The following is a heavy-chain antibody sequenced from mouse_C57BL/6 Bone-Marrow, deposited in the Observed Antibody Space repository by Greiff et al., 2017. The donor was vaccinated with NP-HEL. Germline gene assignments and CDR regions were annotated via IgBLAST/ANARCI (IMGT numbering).Heavy chain of an antibody. CDR2: ISNGGGST. CDR3: ARGAYYYAMDY. V-gene: IGHV5-12*01. J-gene: IGHJ4*01. Sequence: EVHLVESGGGLVQPGGSLKLSCAASGFTFSDYYMYWVRQTPEKRLEWVAYISNGGGSTYYPDTVKGRFTISSDNAKNTLYLQMSRLKSEDTAMYYCARGAYYYAMDYWGQGTSVTVSS. CDR1: GFTFSDYY.